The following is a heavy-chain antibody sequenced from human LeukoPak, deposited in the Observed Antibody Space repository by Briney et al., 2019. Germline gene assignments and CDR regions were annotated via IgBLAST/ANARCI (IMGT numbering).Heavy chain of an antibody. CDR1: GGSISTYY. Sequence: SETLSLTCTVSGGSISTYYWSWIRQPPGKGLEWIGYIFYSGSTNYNPSLKSRVTISVDTSKNQFSLNLSSVTAADTAVYYCARAAAGNWFDPWGQGTLVTVSS. CDR2: IFYSGST. CDR3: ARAAAGNWFDP. J-gene: IGHJ5*02. D-gene: IGHD6-13*01. V-gene: IGHV4-59*01.